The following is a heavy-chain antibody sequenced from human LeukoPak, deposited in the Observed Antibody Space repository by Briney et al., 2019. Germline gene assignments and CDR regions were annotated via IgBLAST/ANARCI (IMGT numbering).Heavy chain of an antibody. CDR2: ISSSGSTI. V-gene: IGHV3-48*03. CDR3: ARAHNWKYGTFDY. CDR1: GSTFSSYE. J-gene: IGHJ4*02. D-gene: IGHD1-7*01. Sequence: GGSLRLSCAASGSTFSSYEMNWVRQAPGKGLEWVSYISSSGSTIYYADSVKGRFTISRDNAKNSLYLQMNSLRAEDTAVYYCARAHNWKYGTFDYWGQGTLVTVSS.